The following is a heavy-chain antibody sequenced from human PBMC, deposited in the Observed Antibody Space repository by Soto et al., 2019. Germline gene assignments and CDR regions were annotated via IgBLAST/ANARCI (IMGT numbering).Heavy chain of an antibody. J-gene: IGHJ4*02. V-gene: IGHV4-4*02. CDR1: GGSISSSNW. Sequence: QVQLQESGPGLVKPSGTLSLTCAVSGGSISSSNWWSWVRQPPGKGLEWIGEIYHSGSTNYNPSLKSRVTISVDKSKNQFSLKLSSVTAADTAVYYCAGSDINCSGGSCYPNWGQGTLVTVSS. CDR2: IYHSGST. CDR3: AGSDINCSGGSCYPN. D-gene: IGHD2-15*01.